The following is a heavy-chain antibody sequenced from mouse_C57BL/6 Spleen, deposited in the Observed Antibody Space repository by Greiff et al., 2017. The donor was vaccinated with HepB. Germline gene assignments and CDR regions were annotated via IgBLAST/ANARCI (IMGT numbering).Heavy chain of an antibody. D-gene: IGHD1-1*01. CDR2: IDPETGGT. Sequence: QVQLQQSGAELVRPGASVTLSCKASGYTFTDYEMHWVKQTPAHGLEWIGAIDPETGGTAYNQKFKGKAILTADKSSSTAYMELRSLTSEDSAVYYCTRKAYYYGSSYGWFAYWGQGTLVTVSA. CDR1: GYTFTDYE. V-gene: IGHV1-15*01. J-gene: IGHJ3*01. CDR3: TRKAYYYGSSYGWFAY.